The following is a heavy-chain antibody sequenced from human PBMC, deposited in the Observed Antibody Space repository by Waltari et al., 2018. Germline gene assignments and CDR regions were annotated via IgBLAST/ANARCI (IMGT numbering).Heavy chain of an antibody. D-gene: IGHD6-6*01. CDR2: IYYSGST. J-gene: IGHJ4*02. V-gene: IGHV4-39*07. Sequence: QLQLQESGPGLVKPSETLSLTCTVSGGSISSSSYYWGWIRQPPGKGLEWIGSIYYSGSTYYNPSLKSRVTISVDTSKNQFSLKLSSVTAADTAVYYCARVESIAARCFDYWGQGTLVTVSS. CDR3: ARVESIAARCFDY. CDR1: GGSISSSSYY.